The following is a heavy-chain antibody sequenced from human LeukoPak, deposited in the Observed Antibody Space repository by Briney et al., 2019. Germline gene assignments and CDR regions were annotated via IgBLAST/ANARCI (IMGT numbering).Heavy chain of an antibody. CDR2: IFSSGST. V-gene: IGHV4-61*02. Sequence: SETLSLTCTVSGGSISSGNFYWSWIRRPAGRGLEWIGRIFSSGSTNYNPSLKSRVTISVDTSKNQFSLRLNSVTAADTAVYYCAREALKGSWYFDLWGRGTLVTVFS. CDR1: GGSISSGNFY. CDR3: AREALKGSWYFDL. J-gene: IGHJ2*01.